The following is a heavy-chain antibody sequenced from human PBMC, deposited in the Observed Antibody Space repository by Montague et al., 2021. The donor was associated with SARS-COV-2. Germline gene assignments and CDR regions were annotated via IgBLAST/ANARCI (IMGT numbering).Heavy chain of an antibody. Sequence: CAISGDSVSSNIATWNWIRQSPSRGLEWLGRTYYRSKWYNDYADSVKSRITIDTDTSKHQFSLHLNSVTPEDTAVYYCARIPVGSKYYFDFWGQGTLVTVSS. D-gene: IGHD2-2*01. J-gene: IGHJ4*02. CDR2: TYYRSKWYN. CDR1: GDSVSSNIAT. CDR3: ARIPVGSKYYFDF. V-gene: IGHV6-1*01.